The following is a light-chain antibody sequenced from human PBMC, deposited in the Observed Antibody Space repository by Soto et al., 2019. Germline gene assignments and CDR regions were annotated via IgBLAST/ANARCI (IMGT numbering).Light chain of an antibody. Sequence: EIVMTQSPATLSVSPGERATLSCRASQNVSSNLAWYQQKPGQAPRLLIFGASTRAAGIPARFSGSGSTTEFTLTISSLQSEDFAVYYCQQYNSWPPYTFGQGTKLEIK. J-gene: IGKJ2*01. CDR1: QNVSSN. CDR2: GAS. CDR3: QQYNSWPPYT. V-gene: IGKV3-15*01.